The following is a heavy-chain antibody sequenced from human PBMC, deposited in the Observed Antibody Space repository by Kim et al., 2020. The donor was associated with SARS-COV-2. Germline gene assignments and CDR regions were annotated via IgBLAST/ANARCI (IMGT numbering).Heavy chain of an antibody. V-gene: IGHV3-21*01. Sequence: VKGRFTSSRDNAKNSLYLQMNSLRAEDTAVYYCARAVVPAAILEANWFDPWGQGTLVTVSS. CDR3: ARAVVPAAILEANWFDP. D-gene: IGHD2-2*02. J-gene: IGHJ5*02.